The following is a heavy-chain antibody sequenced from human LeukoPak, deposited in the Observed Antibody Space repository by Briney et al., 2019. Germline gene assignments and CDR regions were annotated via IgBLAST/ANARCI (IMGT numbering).Heavy chain of an antibody. CDR1: GGSISSGSYY. Sequence: SQTLSLTYTVSGGSISSGSYYWSWIRQPAGKGLEWIGRIYTSGSTNYNPSLKSRVTISVDTSKNQFSLKLSSVTAADTAVYYCARETNFDFWSGYYTDYFDYWGQGTLVTVSS. J-gene: IGHJ4*02. V-gene: IGHV4-61*02. D-gene: IGHD3-3*01. CDR2: IYTSGST. CDR3: ARETNFDFWSGYYTDYFDY.